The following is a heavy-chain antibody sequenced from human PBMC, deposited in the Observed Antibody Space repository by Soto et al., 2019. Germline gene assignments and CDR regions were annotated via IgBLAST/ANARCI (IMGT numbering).Heavy chain of an antibody. D-gene: IGHD2-8*01. V-gene: IGHV4-59*01. J-gene: IGHJ4*02. Sequence: QGQLQESGPGLVKPSETLSLNCTGSGGSISSYYWSWIRQPPGKGLEWIGYIYYSGSTNYKPSLKSRVTISVDTSKNQFSLKLSSVTAADTAVYYCARRYAANFDYWGQGTLVTVSS. CDR1: GGSISSYY. CDR2: IYYSGST. CDR3: ARRYAANFDY.